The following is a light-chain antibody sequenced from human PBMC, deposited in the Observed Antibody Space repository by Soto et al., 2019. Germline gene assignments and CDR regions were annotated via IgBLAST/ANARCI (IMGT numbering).Light chain of an antibody. V-gene: IGKV1-5*03. CDR1: QNIQRW. Sequence: TQMTQSPSTVSASVGDRITITCRASQNIQRWLAWYQQKPGKAPKLLIYKASSLERGVPSRFSAGGSGVEFTLTISSLQPDDIATYSCQQYNSYSWTFGQGTKVDIK. CDR3: QQYNSYSWT. CDR2: KAS. J-gene: IGKJ1*01.